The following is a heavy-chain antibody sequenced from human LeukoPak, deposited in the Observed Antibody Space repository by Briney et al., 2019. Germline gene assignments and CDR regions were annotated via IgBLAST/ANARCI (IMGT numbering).Heavy chain of an antibody. CDR1: GGSFSGYY. V-gene: IGHV4-34*01. Sequence: SETLSLTCAVYGGSFSGYYWCWVRQPPGKGLEWIGHIHQRGSTYYNPPLKSRVTISVDRPKNQVSLKLIAMTAADTAVYYCARIHFQFYYMDVWGKGTTVTVSS. J-gene: IGHJ6*03. CDR2: IHQRGST. D-gene: IGHD2/OR15-2a*01. CDR3: ARIHFQFYYMDV.